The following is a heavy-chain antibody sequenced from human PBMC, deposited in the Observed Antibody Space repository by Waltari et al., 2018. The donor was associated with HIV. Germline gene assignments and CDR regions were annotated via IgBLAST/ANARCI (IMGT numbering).Heavy chain of an antibody. CDR1: GYSFATYW. V-gene: IGHV5-51*03. CDR3: TKGMYANQDYFDN. D-gene: IGHD2-8*01. Sequence: EVQLVQSGAEVKKPGESLKISCKGSGYSFATYWIGWVRQVPGKGLEWMGIIYPGDSDTRYSPSFQGQVTISADKSIRTAYLQWSSLKASDTAMYYCTKGMYANQDYFDNWGQGTLVTVSS. J-gene: IGHJ4*02. CDR2: IYPGDSDT.